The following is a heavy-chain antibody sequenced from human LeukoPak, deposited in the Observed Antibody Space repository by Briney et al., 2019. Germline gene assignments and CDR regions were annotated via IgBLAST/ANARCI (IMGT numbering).Heavy chain of an antibody. D-gene: IGHD6-13*01. Sequence: GGSLRLSCAASGFTVIDKYMSWVRQAPGKGLEWVSQIHSGGTTYYADSVKGRFTISRDNSKNTLYLQMNSLRAEDTAVYYCARESGYDAFNWSATWGQGTLVTVSS. V-gene: IGHV3-53*01. CDR3: ARESGYDAFNWSAT. CDR1: GFTVIDKY. J-gene: IGHJ5*02. CDR2: IHSGGTT.